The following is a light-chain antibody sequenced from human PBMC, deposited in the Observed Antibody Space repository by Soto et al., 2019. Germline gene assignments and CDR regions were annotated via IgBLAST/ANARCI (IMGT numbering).Light chain of an antibody. J-gene: IGLJ1*01. CDR1: SSEFGGYNY. V-gene: IGLV2-14*01. Sequence: QSVLTQPASVSGSPGQSITISCTGTSSEFGGYNYVSWYQQHPVKAPKLMIYDVTNRPSGVSDRFSGSKSGNTASLTISGLQAEDEADDYCTSYTYSLTPYVFVTGTKVTV. CDR2: DVT. CDR3: TSYTYSLTPYV.